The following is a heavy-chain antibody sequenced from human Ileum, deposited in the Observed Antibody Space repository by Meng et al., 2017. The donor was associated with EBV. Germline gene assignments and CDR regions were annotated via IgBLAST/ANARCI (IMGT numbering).Heavy chain of an antibody. Sequence: VQLQESGPRLVKPSGTVSLTCAVSGGSIISSKWWSWVRQSPGTGLEWIGEIYHHGTTNYNPSLKSRVTISVDTSKNKFFLNLTSLTAADTAVYYCARSDSSGYYFGGWFDPWGQGILATVSS. J-gene: IGHJ5*02. CDR1: GGSIISSKW. V-gene: IGHV4-4*02. CDR3: ARSDSSGYYFGGWFDP. D-gene: IGHD3-22*01. CDR2: IYHHGTT.